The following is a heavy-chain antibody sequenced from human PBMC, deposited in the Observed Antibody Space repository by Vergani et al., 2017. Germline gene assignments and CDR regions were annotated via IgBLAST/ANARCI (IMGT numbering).Heavy chain of an antibody. V-gene: IGHV3-NL1*01. CDR1: GFTFNQYG. Sequence: QVQLVESGGGVVQPGRSLRLSCAASGFTFNQYGMHWVRQAPGKGLEWVAAISGSGSTTYYADSVKGRFTVSRDNSKNTLFLQMNSLRAEDTAVYYCAKKGFCVTSSCYTTPMDTLQYWGQGALVTVSS. CDR2: ISGSGSTT. CDR3: AKKGFCVTSSCYTTPMDTLQY. J-gene: IGHJ4*02. D-gene: IGHD2-2*01.